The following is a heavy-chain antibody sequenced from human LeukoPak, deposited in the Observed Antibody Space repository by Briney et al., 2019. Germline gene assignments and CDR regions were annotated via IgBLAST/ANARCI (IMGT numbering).Heavy chain of an antibody. V-gene: IGHV3-30*04. Sequence: PGRSLRLSCAASGFTFSSYAMHWVRQAPGKGLEWVAVISYDGSNKYYADSVKGRFTISRDNSKNTLYLQMNSLRAEDTAVYYCAKDFLYVAAAGENWFDPWGQGTLVTVSS. J-gene: IGHJ5*02. CDR3: AKDFLYVAAAGENWFDP. CDR2: ISYDGSNK. CDR1: GFTFSSYA. D-gene: IGHD6-13*01.